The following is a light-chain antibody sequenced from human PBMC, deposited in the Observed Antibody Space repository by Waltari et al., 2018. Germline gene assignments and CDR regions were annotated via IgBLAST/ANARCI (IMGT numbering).Light chain of an antibody. CDR2: SAS. Sequence: DIVMTQSPDSLAVSLGERVTINCKSSQNILLNSNNKNYLAWYQQKPGQPPKLLVYSASTRESGVPDRFSGSGSGTDFTLTISSLQAEDVAVYYCQQYYNTPYTFGQGTKLEIK. CDR1: QNILLNSNNKNY. J-gene: IGKJ2*01. CDR3: QQYYNTPYT. V-gene: IGKV4-1*01.